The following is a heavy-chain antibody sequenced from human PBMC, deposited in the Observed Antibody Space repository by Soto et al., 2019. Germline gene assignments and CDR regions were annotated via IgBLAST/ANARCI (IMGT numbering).Heavy chain of an antibody. CDR2: IHSRGHS. D-gene: IGHD2-15*01. J-gene: IGHJ5*02. Sequence: SETLSLTCTVSGGSMNNNYWSWIRQPPGKGLEWIAWIHSRGHSYSNPSLRSRVTMSIDTSKSQFSLKVTSVTAADTAVYYCARERPGGARPDPWGQGTLVTVSS. CDR1: GGSMNNNY. CDR3: ARERPGGARPDP. V-gene: IGHV4-4*08.